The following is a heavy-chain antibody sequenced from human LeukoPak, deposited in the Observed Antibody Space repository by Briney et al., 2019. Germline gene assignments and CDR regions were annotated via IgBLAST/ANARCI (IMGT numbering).Heavy chain of an antibody. J-gene: IGHJ6*02. CDR3: ARDSSGWLHYYYYGMDV. CDR1: GGSVSSGSYY. D-gene: IGHD6-19*01. CDR2: IYYSGST. V-gene: IGHV4-61*01. Sequence: SETLSLTCTVSGGSVSSGSYYWSWIRQPPGKGLEWIGCIYYSGSTNYNPSLKSRVTISVDTSKNQFSLKLSSVTAADTAVYYCARDSSGWLHYYYYGMDVWAKGPRSPSP.